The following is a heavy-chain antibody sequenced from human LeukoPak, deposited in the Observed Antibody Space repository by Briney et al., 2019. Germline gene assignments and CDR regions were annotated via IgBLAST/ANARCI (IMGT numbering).Heavy chain of an antibody. CDR1: GGSISSYY. Sequence: SETLSLTCTVSGGSISSYYWSWIRQPPGKGLEWIGYIYYSGSTNYNPSLKSRVTISVDTSKNQFSLKLSSVTAADTAVYYCASLGVAGTSYYFDYWGQGTLDTVSS. CDR2: IYYSGST. V-gene: IGHV4-59*08. CDR3: ASLGVAGTSYYFDY. J-gene: IGHJ4*02. D-gene: IGHD6-19*01.